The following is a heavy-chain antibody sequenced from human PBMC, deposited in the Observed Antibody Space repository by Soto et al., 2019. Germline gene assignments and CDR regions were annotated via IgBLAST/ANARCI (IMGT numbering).Heavy chain of an antibody. CDR1: GFTFSVYG. D-gene: IGHD4-17*01. J-gene: IGHJ3*02. CDR2: LSGSGYST. CDR3: AKDYGGNSYAFDI. V-gene: IGHV3-23*01. Sequence: EVQLLESGGGLVQPGGSRRLSCASSGFTFSVYGMSWVRQAPGKGLEWVSLLSGSGYSTYYADFVRGRFTISRDISKNTLYLQMTSLRAEDTAIYYCAKDYGGNSYAFDIWGQGTMVTVSS.